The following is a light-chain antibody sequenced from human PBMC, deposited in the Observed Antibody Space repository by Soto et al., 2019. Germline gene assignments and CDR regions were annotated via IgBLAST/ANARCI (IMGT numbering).Light chain of an antibody. J-gene: IGKJ1*01. CDR3: HQYGSSPT. Sequence: ENVLTQSPGPLSLSPGERATLSCSARQSVSNNYLAWYQHKPGQAPRVLIYGASSRATGIPDRFSGSGSGTDFTLTISRLEPEDFAVYYCHQYGSSPTFGQGTKVEIK. V-gene: IGKV3-20*01. CDR2: GAS. CDR1: QSVSNNY.